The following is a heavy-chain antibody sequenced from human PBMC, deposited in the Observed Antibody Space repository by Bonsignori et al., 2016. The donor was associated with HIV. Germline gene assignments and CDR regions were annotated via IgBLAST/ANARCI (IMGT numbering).Heavy chain of an antibody. D-gene: IGHD1-26*01. Sequence: VRQMPGKGLEWIGCVHYSGSTYYNPSLKTRVTISLDTSKNRFSLKLSSVTAADTAVYYCARDMGSLGMGIDYWGQGTLVTVSS. CDR2: VHYSGST. J-gene: IGHJ4*02. V-gene: IGHV4-39*07. CDR3: ARDMGSLGMGIDY.